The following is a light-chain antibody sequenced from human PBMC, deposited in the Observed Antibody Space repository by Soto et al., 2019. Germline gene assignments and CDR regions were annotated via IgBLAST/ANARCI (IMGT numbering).Light chain of an antibody. J-gene: IGLJ1*01. CDR1: SSDVGIYNY. CDR2: EVT. V-gene: IGLV2-14*01. Sequence: QSALTQPASVSGSPGQSIAISCTGTSSDVGIYNYVSWYQQHPGKVPKLIIYEVTNRPSGVSNRFSGSKSGNTASLIISGRQAEDEADYYCTSYTTSSTRVFGTGTKLTVL. CDR3: TSYTTSSTRV.